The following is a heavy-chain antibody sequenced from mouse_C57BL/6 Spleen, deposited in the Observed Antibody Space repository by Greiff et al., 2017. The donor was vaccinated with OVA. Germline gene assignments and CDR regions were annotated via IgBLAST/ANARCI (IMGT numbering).Heavy chain of an antibody. CDR1: GYSITSGYY. Sequence: EVKLQESGPGLVKPSQSLSLTCSVTGYSITSGYYWNWIRQFPGNKLEWMGYISYDGSNNYNPSLKNRISITRDTSKNQFFLKLNSVTTEDTATYYCARLGDYDAYYWYFDVWGTGTTVTVSS. J-gene: IGHJ1*03. CDR2: ISYDGSN. D-gene: IGHD2-4*01. CDR3: ARLGDYDAYYWYFDV. V-gene: IGHV3-6*01.